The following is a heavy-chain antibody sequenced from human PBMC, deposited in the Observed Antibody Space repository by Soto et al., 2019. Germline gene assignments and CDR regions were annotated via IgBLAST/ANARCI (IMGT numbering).Heavy chain of an antibody. CDR3: ARVGLKGLITESNWFDP. V-gene: IGHV3-53*04. Sequence: EVQLVESGGGLVQPGGSLRLSCAASGFTVSSNYMSWVRQAPGKGLEWVSVIYSGGSTYYADSVKGRFTISRHNSKNTLYLQMNSLRAEDTAVYYCARVGLKGLITESNWFDPWGQGTLVTVSS. J-gene: IGHJ5*02. CDR2: IYSGGST. CDR1: GFTVSSNY. D-gene: IGHD1-20*01.